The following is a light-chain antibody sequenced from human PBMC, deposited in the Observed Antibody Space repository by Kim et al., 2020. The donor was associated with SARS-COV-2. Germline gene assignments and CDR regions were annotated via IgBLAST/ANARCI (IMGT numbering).Light chain of an antibody. V-gene: IGLV1-47*01. CDR2: RNN. CDR3: AAWDDSLSGPV. CDR1: SSNIGSNY. Sequence: GQRFIISCSGSSSNIGSNYVYWYQQLPGTAPKPLIYRNNQRPSGVPDRFSGSKSGTSASLAISGLRSEDEADYYCAAWDDSLSGPVFGGGTQLTVL. J-gene: IGLJ3*02.